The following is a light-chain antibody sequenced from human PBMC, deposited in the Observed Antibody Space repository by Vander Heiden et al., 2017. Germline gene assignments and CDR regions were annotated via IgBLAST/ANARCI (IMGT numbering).Light chain of an antibody. CDR2: WAS. Sequence: DIVMTQSPDSLAVSLGERATTNCKSSQSVLYSSNNKNYLAWYQQKPGQPPKLLIYWASTRESGVPDRFSGSGSGTDFTLTISSLQAEDVAVYYCQQYYCTPWTFGQGTKVEIK. CDR1: QSVLYSSNNKNY. CDR3: QQYYCTPWT. J-gene: IGKJ1*01. V-gene: IGKV4-1*01.